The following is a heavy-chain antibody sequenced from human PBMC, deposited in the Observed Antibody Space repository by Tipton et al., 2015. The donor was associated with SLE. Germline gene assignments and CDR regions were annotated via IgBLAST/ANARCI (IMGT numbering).Heavy chain of an antibody. CDR3: AKDRDTGGTDWYFDL. D-gene: IGHD1-1*01. CDR1: GFTFSSYA. Sequence: SLRLSCAASGFTFSSYAMHWVRQAPGKGLEWVAVISYDGSNKYYADSVKGRFTISRDNSKNTLYLQMNSLRAEDTAVYYCAKDRDTGGTDWYFDLWGRGTLVTVSS. J-gene: IGHJ2*01. V-gene: IGHV3-30-3*01. CDR2: ISYDGSNK.